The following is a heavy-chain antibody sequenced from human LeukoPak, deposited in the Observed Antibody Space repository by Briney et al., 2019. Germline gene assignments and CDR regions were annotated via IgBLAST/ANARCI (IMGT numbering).Heavy chain of an antibody. CDR2: IYTSGST. J-gene: IGHJ3*02. D-gene: IGHD3-10*01. Sequence: SETLSLTCTVSGGSISSYHWSWIRQPAGKGLEWIGRIYTSGSTDYNPSLKSRVTMSVDTSKNQFSLKLSSVTAADTAVYYCARLRTLATGVRYAFDIWGQGTMVTVSS. V-gene: IGHV4-4*07. CDR3: ARLRTLATGVRYAFDI. CDR1: GGSISSYH.